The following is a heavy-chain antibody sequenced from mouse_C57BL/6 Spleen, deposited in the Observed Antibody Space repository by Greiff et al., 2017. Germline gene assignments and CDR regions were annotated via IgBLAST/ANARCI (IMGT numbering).Heavy chain of an antibody. CDR1: GYTFTDYE. J-gene: IGHJ2*01. Sequence: QVQLQQSGAELVRPGASVTLSCKASGYTFTDYEMHWVKQTPVHGLGWIGAIDPETGGTAYNQKFKGKAILTADKSSSTAYMELRSLTSEDSAVYYCTTTGTSYYFDYWGQGTTLTVSS. CDR3: TTTGTSYYFDY. CDR2: IDPETGGT. D-gene: IGHD4-1*01. V-gene: IGHV1-15*01.